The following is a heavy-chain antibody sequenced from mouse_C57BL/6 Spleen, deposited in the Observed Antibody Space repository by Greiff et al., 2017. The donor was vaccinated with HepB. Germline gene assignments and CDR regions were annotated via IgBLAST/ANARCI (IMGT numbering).Heavy chain of an antibody. CDR2: IYPGDGDT. J-gene: IGHJ3*01. V-gene: IGHV1-82*01. D-gene: IGHD1-1*01. CDR1: GYAFSSSW. CDR3: AISLYGSRGFAY. Sequence: QVQLQQSGPELVKPGASVKISCKASGYAFSSSWMNWVKQRPGKGLEWIGRIYPGDGDTNYNGKFKGKATLTADKSSSTAYMQLSSLTSEDSAVYFCAISLYGSRGFAYWGQGTLVTVSA.